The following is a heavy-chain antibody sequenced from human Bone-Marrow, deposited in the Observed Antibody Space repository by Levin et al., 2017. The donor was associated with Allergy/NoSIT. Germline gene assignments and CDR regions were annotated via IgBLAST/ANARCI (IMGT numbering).Heavy chain of an antibody. CDR3: ARAIPSGGNSYYYYYMDV. CDR2: IYYNGKR. CDR1: GGSLSSSS. V-gene: IGHV4-59*01. J-gene: IGHJ6*03. D-gene: IGHD4-23*01. Sequence: SETLSLTCTVSGGSLSSSSWPWLRPAPAKRLEWIGYIYYNGKRNYNPSLKTRVSISVDTSKNLFSLSLSSVTAADSAIYYCARAIPSGGNSYYYYYMDVWGKGITVTVSS.